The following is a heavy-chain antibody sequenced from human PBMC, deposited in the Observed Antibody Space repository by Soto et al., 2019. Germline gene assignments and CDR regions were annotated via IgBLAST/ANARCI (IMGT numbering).Heavy chain of an antibody. D-gene: IGHD3-9*01. Sequence: GGSLRLSCAASGFTFSSYAMHWVRQAPGTGLEWVAVISYDGSNKYYADSVKGRFTITRDNSKNTLYLQMNSLRAEDTAVYYCARDVLTGYYYYYYYGMDVWGQGTTVTVSS. J-gene: IGHJ6*02. V-gene: IGHV3-30-3*01. CDR1: GFTFSSYA. CDR2: ISYDGSNK. CDR3: ARDVLTGYYYYYYYGMDV.